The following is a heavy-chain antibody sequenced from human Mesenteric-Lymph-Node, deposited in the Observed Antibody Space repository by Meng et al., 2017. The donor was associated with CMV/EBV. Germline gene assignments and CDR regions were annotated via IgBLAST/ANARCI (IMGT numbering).Heavy chain of an antibody. Sequence: GGSLRLSCAASGFTFSSYEMNWVRQAPGKGLEWVSYISSSGSTIYYADSVKGRFTISRDNAKNSLYLQMNSLRAEDTAVYYCELRYDSGGFYLWGQGTLVTVSS. J-gene: IGHJ4*02. V-gene: IGHV3-48*03. D-gene: IGHD3-22*01. CDR3: ELRYDSGGFYL. CDR2: ISSSGSTI. CDR1: GFTFSSYE.